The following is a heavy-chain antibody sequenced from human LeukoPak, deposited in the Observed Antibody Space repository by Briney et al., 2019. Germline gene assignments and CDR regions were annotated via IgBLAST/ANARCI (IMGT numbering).Heavy chain of an antibody. CDR1: GFTFSSYD. V-gene: IGHV3-13*01. Sequence: GGSLRLSCAASGFTFSSYDMHWVRQATGKGLEWVSAIGTAGDTYYPGSVKGRFTISRENAKNSLYLQMNSLRAGDTAVYYCARVVPSTDAFDIWGQGTMVTVSS. J-gene: IGHJ3*02. CDR2: IGTAGDT. CDR3: ARVVPSTDAFDI. D-gene: IGHD2/OR15-2a*01.